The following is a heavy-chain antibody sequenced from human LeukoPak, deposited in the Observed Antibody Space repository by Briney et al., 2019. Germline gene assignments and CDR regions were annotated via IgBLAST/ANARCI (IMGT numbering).Heavy chain of an antibody. CDR3: ARSGSLADFDY. D-gene: IGHD1-26*01. J-gene: IGHJ4*02. V-gene: IGHV1-2*02. CDR2: INPNSGGT. CDR1: GYTFTGYY. Sequence: ASVTVSCKASGYTFTGYYMHWVRQAPGQGLEWMGWINPNSGGTNYAQKFQGRVTMTRDTSISTAYMELSRLRSDDTAVYHCARSGSLADFDYWDQGTLVTVSS.